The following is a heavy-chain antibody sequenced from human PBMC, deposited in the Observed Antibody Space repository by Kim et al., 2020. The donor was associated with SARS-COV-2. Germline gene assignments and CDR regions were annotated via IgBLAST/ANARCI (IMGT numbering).Heavy chain of an antibody. CDR3: ARLYYYDISGYFGY. J-gene: IGHJ4*02. CDR2: IYYSGST. CDR1: GGSISSGGYY. Sequence: SETLSLTCTVSGGSISSGGYYWSWIRQHPGKGLEWIGYIYYSGSTYYNPSLKSRVTISVDTSKNQFSLKLSSVTAADTAVYYCARLYYYDISGYFGYWGQGNLVTVSS. D-gene: IGHD3-22*01. V-gene: IGHV4-31*03.